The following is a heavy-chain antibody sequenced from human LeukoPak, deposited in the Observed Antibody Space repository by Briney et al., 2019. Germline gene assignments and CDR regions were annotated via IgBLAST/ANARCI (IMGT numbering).Heavy chain of an antibody. CDR1: GGSVSSNSYY. D-gene: IGHD6-13*01. CDR2: IHYSGST. V-gene: IGHV4-39*01. Sequence: SETLSLTCTVSGGSVSSNSYYWGWIRQPPGMRLEWIGSIHYSGSTYYNPSLKSRVTVSVDTSKNQFSLKLSSVTAADTAVYYCARGSSSWSFDYWGQGTLVTVSS. J-gene: IGHJ4*02. CDR3: ARGSSSWSFDY.